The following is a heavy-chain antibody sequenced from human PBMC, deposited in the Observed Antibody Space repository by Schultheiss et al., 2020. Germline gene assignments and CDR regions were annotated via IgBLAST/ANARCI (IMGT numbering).Heavy chain of an antibody. J-gene: IGHJ4*02. Sequence: AETLSLTCTVSGGSISSYYWSWIRQPPGKGLEWIGYIYYSGSTNYNPSLKSRVTISVDTSKNQFSLKLSSVTAADTAVYYCARRRYFDYWGQGTLVTVTS. CDR1: GGSISSYY. CDR3: ARRRYFDY. CDR2: IYYSGST. V-gene: IGHV4-59*08.